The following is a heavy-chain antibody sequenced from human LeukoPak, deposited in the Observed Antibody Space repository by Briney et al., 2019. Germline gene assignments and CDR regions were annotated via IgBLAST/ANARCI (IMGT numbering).Heavy chain of an antibody. CDR1: GYSISSGYY. CDR3: ARFLYSTEPYDY. Sequence: SETLSLTCTVSGYSISSGYYWGWIRQPPGKGLEWIGTIYHRGSTYYNPSLKSRVTISVDTSKNQFSLKLSSVTAADTAVYYCARFLYSTEPYDYWGQGTLVTVSS. D-gene: IGHD6-13*01. CDR2: IYHRGST. J-gene: IGHJ4*02. V-gene: IGHV4-38-2*02.